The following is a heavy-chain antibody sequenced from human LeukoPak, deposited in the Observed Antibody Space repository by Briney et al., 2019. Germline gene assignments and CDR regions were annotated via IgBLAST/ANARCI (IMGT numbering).Heavy chain of an antibody. V-gene: IGHV3-23*01. J-gene: IGHJ6*02. CDR1: GFAFRTYA. CDR2: VSGEGGTR. CDR3: AKDPYCSGGTCYGMDV. D-gene: IGHD2-15*01. Sequence: GGSLRLSCTASGFAFRTYAMTWVRQAPGKGLEWVSVVSGEGGTRYYADSVKGRFTISRDNSKKTLYLEMKSLRAEDTAVYYCAKDPYCSGGTCYGMDVWGQGTTVTVSS.